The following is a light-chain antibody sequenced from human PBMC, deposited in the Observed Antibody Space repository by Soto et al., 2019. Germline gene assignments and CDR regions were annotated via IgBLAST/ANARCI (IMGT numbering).Light chain of an antibody. Sequence: EIVMTQSPATLSLSPGERATLSCRASQSVSINLAWYQHKPGQAPRLLIYVASSRATGIPDRFSGSGSGTDFTLTISRLEPEDFAVYYCQQYGFSRTFGQGTKVDIK. CDR2: VAS. V-gene: IGKV3-20*01. CDR3: QQYGFSRT. J-gene: IGKJ1*01. CDR1: QSVSIN.